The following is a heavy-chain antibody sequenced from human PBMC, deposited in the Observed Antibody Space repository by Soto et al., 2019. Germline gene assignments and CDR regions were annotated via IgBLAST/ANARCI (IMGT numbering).Heavy chain of an antibody. CDR2: ISWNSGSI. J-gene: IGHJ4*02. V-gene: IGHV3-9*01. Sequence: EVQLVESGGGLVQPGRSLRLSCAASGFTLGDYAMHWVRQAPGKGLEWVSGISWNSGSIGYADSVKGRFTISRDNAKNSLYLQMNSLRAEDTALYYRAKAQTYYGDSHYFDYWGQGTLVTVSS. CDR3: AKAQTYYGDSHYFDY. D-gene: IGHD4-17*01. CDR1: GFTLGDYA.